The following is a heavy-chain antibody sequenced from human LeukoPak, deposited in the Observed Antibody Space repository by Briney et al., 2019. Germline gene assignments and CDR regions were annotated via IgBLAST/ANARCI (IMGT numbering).Heavy chain of an antibody. Sequence: SETLSLTCTVSGGSISSYYWSWIRQPPGKGLEWIGYIYYSGSTNYNPSLKSRVTISVDTSKNQFSLKVSSVTAADTAVYYCARGSRPVYNLLTGKRYFDYWGQGTLLTVSS. D-gene: IGHD3-9*01. CDR3: ARGSRPVYNLLTGKRYFDY. CDR2: IYYSGST. V-gene: IGHV4-59*01. CDR1: GGSISSYY. J-gene: IGHJ4*02.